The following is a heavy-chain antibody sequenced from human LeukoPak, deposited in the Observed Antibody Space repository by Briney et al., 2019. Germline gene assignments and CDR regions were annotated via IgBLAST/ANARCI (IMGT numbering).Heavy chain of an antibody. CDR1: GEFITGSTYY. J-gene: IGHJ4*02. Sequence: SETLSLTCTVSGEFITGSTYYWGWIRQPPGKGLEWIGSMYYSGSTYSNPSLRSRVTMSADTSKNQFSLNLKSVTAADTAVYYCARQYYDSTGYYYFDYWGQGTLVTVSS. CDR3: ARQYYDSTGYYYFDY. D-gene: IGHD3-22*01. V-gene: IGHV4-39*01. CDR2: MYYSGST.